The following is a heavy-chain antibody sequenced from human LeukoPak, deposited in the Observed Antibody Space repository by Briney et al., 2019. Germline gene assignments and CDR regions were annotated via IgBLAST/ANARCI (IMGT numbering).Heavy chain of an antibody. J-gene: IGHJ4*02. D-gene: IGHD6-13*01. Sequence: GGSLRLSCAASGFTFDDYAMHWVRQAPGKGLEWVSGISWNSGSIGYADSVKGRFTISRDNAKNSLYLQMNSLRAEDTALYYCAKYTSSWYMQFHYWGQGTLVTVSS. CDR2: ISWNSGSI. CDR3: AKYTSSWYMQFHY. CDR1: GFTFDDYA. V-gene: IGHV3-9*01.